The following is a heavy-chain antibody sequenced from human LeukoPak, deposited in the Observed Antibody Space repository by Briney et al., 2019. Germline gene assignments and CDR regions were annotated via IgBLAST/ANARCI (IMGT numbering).Heavy chain of an antibody. CDR3: ARDNYYYDSSGYYFAFDI. CDR1: GFTFSSYS. Sequence: GGSLRLSCAASGFTFSSYSMNWVRQAPGKGLEWVSSISSSSSYLYYADSVKGRFTISRDNAKNSLYLQMNSLRAEDTAVYYCARDNYYYDSSGYYFAFDIWGQGTMVTVSS. J-gene: IGHJ3*02. D-gene: IGHD3-22*01. CDR2: ISSSSSYL. V-gene: IGHV3-21*01.